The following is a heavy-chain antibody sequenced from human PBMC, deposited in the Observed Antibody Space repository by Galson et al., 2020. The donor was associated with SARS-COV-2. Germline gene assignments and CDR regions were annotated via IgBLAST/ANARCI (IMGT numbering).Heavy chain of an antibody. CDR3: ARGRYWYYGSGSYQNTLGYYGMDV. CDR2: IIPIFGTA. J-gene: IGHJ6*02. Sequence: SVKVSCKASGGTFSSYAISWVRQAPGQGLEWMGGIIPIFGTANYAQKFQGRVTITADESTSTAYMELSSLRSEDTAVYYCARGRYWYYGSGSYQNTLGYYGMDVWGQGTTVTVSS. CDR1: GGTFSSYA. V-gene: IGHV1-69*13. D-gene: IGHD3-10*01.